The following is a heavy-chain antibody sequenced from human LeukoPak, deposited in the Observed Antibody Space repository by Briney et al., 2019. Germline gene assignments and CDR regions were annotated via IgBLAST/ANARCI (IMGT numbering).Heavy chain of an antibody. Sequence: GGSLRLSCAASGFSFSNFSMHWVRQAPGKGLEWVGVTSYDGTNEYYADSVKGRFTISRDNAKNTLYLQMNSLRLEDTAVYYCARESAVTLADYGLDVWGQGTTAIVSS. CDR3: ARESAVTLADYGLDV. J-gene: IGHJ6*02. V-gene: IGHV3-30-3*01. CDR1: GFSFSNFS. CDR2: TSYDGTNE. D-gene: IGHD4-17*01.